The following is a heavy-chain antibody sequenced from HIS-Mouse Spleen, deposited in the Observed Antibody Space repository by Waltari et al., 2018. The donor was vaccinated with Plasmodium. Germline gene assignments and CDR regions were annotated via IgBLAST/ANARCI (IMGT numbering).Heavy chain of an antibody. CDR3: ARESSSSWYFDY. D-gene: IGHD6-13*01. V-gene: IGHV3-21*01. J-gene: IGHJ4*02. CDR2: ISSSSSYI. CDR1: GFTFSSYS. Sequence: EVQLVESGGGLVKPGGSLRLSCAASGFTFSSYSMNWVRQAPGKGLEWVSSISSSSSYIYYADLVKGRFTISRDNAKNSLYLQMNSLRAEDTAVYYCARESSSSWYFDYWGQGTLVTVSS.